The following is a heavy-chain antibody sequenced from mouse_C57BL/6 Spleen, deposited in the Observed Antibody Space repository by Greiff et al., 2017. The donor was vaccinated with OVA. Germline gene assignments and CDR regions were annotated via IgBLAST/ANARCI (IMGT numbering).Heavy chain of an antibody. J-gene: IGHJ4*01. Sequence: EVKLMESGPELVKPGASVKISCKASGYSFTDYNMNWVKQSNGKSLEWIGVINPNYGTTSYNQKFKGKATLTVDQSSSTAYMQLNSLTSEDSAVYYCASWGGRGGAMDYWGQGTSVTVSS. CDR2: INPNYGTT. CDR3: ASWGGRGGAMDY. CDR1: GYSFTDYN. V-gene: IGHV1-39*01.